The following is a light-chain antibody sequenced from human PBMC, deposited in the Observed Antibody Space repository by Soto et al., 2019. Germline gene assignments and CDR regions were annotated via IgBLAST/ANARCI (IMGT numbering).Light chain of an antibody. CDR3: SSYTSSSTLLYV. CDR1: SSDVGGYNY. Sequence: QSVLTQPASVSGSPGQSITISCTGTSSDVGGYNYVSWYQQHPGKAPKLMIYEVSNRPSGASNRFSGSKSGNTASLTISGLQAEDDAHYYCSSYTSSSTLLYVFGTGTKLTVL. V-gene: IGLV2-14*01. CDR2: EVS. J-gene: IGLJ1*01.